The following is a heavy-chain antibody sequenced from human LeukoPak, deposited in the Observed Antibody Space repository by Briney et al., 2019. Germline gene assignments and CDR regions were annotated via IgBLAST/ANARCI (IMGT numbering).Heavy chain of an antibody. J-gene: IGHJ6*02. CDR1: GFTLSNHW. Sequence: GGSLRLSCAASGFTLSNHWMHWVRQAPGKGLVWVSRISGDEIWTSYADSVKGRFIISRDNAKDTLYLQMNSLRTEDTAVYYCARRNAMDVWGQGTTVIVSS. CDR2: ISGDEIWT. CDR3: ARRNAMDV. V-gene: IGHV3-74*01.